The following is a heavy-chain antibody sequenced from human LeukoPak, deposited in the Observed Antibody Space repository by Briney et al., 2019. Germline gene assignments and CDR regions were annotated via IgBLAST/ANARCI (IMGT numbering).Heavy chain of an antibody. D-gene: IGHD5-18*01. CDR2: IYYSGST. J-gene: IGHJ4*02. CDR3: ALSDVDTAMVVY. V-gene: IGHV4-59*11. Sequence: SETLSLTCTVSGGSISSHYWSWIRQPLGKGLEWIGYIYYSGSTNYNPSLKSRVTISVDTSKNQFSLKLSSVTAADTAVYYCALSDVDTAMVVYWGQGTLVTVSS. CDR1: GGSISSHY.